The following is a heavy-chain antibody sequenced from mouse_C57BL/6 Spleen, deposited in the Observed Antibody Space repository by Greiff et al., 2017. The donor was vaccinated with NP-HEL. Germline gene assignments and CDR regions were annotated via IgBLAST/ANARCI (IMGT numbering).Heavy chain of an antibody. J-gene: IGHJ1*03. CDR3: ARRWIYYDDDGYFDV. D-gene: IGHD2-4*01. CDR2: ISSGSSTI. CDR1: GFTFSDYG. V-gene: IGHV5-17*01. Sequence: EVQRVESGGGLVKPGGSLKLSCAASGFTFSDYGMHWVRQAPEKGLEWVAYISSGSSTIYYADTVKGRFTITRDNAKNTLFLQMTSLRSEDTAMYSCARRWIYYDDDGYFDVWVTGTTVTVSS.